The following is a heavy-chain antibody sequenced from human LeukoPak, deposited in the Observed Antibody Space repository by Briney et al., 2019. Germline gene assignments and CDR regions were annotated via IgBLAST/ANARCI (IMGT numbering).Heavy chain of an antibody. Sequence: GGSLRLSCEASGFNFDDYGMSWVRQAPGKGLEWVSALTWNAGSIGYADSVKGRFIISRDNAKNSLYLQMNSLRDEDTALYYCARFVDYYDSSGYSYFDYWGQGTLVTVSS. CDR3: ARFVDYYDSSGYSYFDY. V-gene: IGHV3-20*04. J-gene: IGHJ4*02. CDR1: GFNFDDYG. D-gene: IGHD3-22*01. CDR2: LTWNAGSI.